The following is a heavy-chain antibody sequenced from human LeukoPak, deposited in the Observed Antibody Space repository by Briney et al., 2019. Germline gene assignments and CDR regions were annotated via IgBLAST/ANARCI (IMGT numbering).Heavy chain of an antibody. V-gene: IGHV3-21*05. Sequence: GGSLSLYCAASGFTFSSYSMNWVRQAPGKGLEWVSYISSSSSYTNYADSVKGRFTISRDNAKNSLYLQMNSLRAEDTAVYYCARVDKNYGSGTYYKYFDYWGQKTVVTVSS. J-gene: IGHJ4*02. CDR1: GFTFSSYS. CDR3: ARVDKNYGSGTYYKYFDY. D-gene: IGHD3-10*01. CDR2: ISSSSSYT.